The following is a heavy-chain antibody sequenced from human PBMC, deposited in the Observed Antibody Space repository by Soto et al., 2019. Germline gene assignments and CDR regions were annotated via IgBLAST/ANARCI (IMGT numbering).Heavy chain of an antibody. V-gene: IGHV3-9*01. CDR1: GFSFDDYA. CDR3: AKDIESGGWYLGDY. D-gene: IGHD6-19*01. CDR2: ISWNSGST. J-gene: IGHJ4*02. Sequence: PGGSLRLSCAASGFSFDDYAMHWVRQAPGKGLEWVSGISWNSGSTGYADSVKGRFTISRDNAKNSLYLQMNSLRAEDTALYYCAKDIESGGWYLGDYWGQGTLVTVST.